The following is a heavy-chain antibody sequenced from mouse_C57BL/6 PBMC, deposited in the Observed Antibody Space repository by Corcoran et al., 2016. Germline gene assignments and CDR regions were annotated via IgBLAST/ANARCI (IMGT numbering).Heavy chain of an antibody. CDR2: INTYSGVP. CDR1: GYTFTTYG. D-gene: IGHD2-3*01. CDR3: AREDGYSYYFDY. Sequence: QIQLVQSGPELKKPGETVKISCKASGYTFTTYGMSWVKQAPGKGLKWMGWINTYSGVPTYADYFKGRFAFSLETSASTAYLQINNLKNEDTATYFCAREDGYSYYFDYWGQGTTLTVSS. J-gene: IGHJ2*01. V-gene: IGHV9-3*01.